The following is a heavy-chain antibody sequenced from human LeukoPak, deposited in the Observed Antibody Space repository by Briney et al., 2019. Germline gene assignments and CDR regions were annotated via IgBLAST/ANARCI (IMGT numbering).Heavy chain of an antibody. CDR2: INPNSGGT. CDR1: GYTFTGYY. CDR3: AITTTLAAPFDY. J-gene: IGHJ4*02. V-gene: IGHV1-2*02. Sequence: ASVKVSCKASGYTFTGYYMNWVRQAPGQGLEWMGWINPNSGGTNYAQKFQGRVTMTRDTSISTAYMELSRLRSDDTAVYYCAITTTLAAPFDYWGQGTLVTVSS. D-gene: IGHD6-6*01.